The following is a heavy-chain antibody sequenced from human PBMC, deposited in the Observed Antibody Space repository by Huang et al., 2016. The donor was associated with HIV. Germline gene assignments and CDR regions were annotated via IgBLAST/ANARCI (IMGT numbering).Heavy chain of an antibody. V-gene: IGHV4-39*01. J-gene: IGHJ6*03. CDR3: ARHREGPVAYYSGWGSHLNYMDV. CDR1: GGSIRSSDYH. Sequence: QLLLQESGPGLVKPSEALALTCAVSGGSIRSSDYHWGWIRQPPGKGLGWIGGIYYKGSTLYSPSRKSRVTIAVDTSKNLFFLNLTSMTAADTAVYYCARHREGPVAYYSGWGSHLNYMDVWGRGRTVVVSS. CDR2: IYYKGST. D-gene: IGHD3-10*01.